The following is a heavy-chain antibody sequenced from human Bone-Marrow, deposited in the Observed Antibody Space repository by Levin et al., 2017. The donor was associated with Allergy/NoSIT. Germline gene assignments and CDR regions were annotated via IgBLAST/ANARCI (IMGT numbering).Heavy chain of an antibody. CDR3: AFRAGYRRGFDF. V-gene: IGHV1-69*13. CDR1: GGTFRSDE. CDR2: FIPFFGTP. Sequence: SVKVSCKVSGGTFRSDEINWVRRAPGQGLEWLGGFIPFFGTPNYAQKFQDRVTITADESTTSAYLELSSLTSEDTAVYYCAFRAGYRRGFDFWGQGTLVTVAS. J-gene: IGHJ4*02. D-gene: IGHD5-24*01.